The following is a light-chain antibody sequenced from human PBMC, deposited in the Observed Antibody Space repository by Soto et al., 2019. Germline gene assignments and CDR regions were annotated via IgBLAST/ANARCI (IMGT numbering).Light chain of an antibody. CDR2: GAS. CDR1: ETVATN. V-gene: IGKV3-20*01. CDR3: QQYDSSPRT. Sequence: EVGMTQSPATLSVSPGERATLSCRASETVATNLAWYQQKPGRAPRLLISGASTRAAGISDRFRGSGSGTDFTLTISRLEPEDFAVYYCQQYDSSPRTFGQGTKVDI. J-gene: IGKJ1*01.